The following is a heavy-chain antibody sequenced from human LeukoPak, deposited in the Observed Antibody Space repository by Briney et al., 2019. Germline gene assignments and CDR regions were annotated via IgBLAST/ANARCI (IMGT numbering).Heavy chain of an antibody. CDR1: GGTFSSYA. D-gene: IGHD3-22*01. J-gene: IGHJ5*02. Sequence: GASVKVSCKASGGTFSSYAISWVRQAPGQGLEWMGRIIPILGIANYAQKFQGRVTITADKSTSTAYMELSSLRSEDTAVYYCARGVNYYDSTWFDPWGQGTLVTVSS. CDR2: IIPILGIA. CDR3: ARGVNYYDSTWFDP. V-gene: IGHV1-69*04.